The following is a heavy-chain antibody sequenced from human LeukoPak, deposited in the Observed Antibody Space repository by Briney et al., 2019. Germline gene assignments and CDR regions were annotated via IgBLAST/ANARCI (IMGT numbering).Heavy chain of an antibody. V-gene: IGHV4-31*03. D-gene: IGHD2-2*01. Sequence: PSETLSHTCTVSGGSISSGGYYWSWLRQHPGKGLEWIGYIYYSGSTYYNPSLKSRVTISVDTSKNQFSLKLSSVTAADTAVYYCAREGAAAIFDYWGQGTLVTVSS. CDR2: IYYSGST. CDR1: GGSISSGGYY. J-gene: IGHJ4*02. CDR3: AREGAAAIFDY.